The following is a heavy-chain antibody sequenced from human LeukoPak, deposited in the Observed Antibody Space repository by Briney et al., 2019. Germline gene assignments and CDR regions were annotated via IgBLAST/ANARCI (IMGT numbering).Heavy chain of an antibody. V-gene: IGHV1-2*02. J-gene: IGHJ4*02. Sequence: ASVKVSCKASGYTFTGYYMHWVRQAPGQGLEWMGWINPNSGGANYAQKFQGRVTMTRDTSISTAYMELRSLRSDDTAVYYCARGDSSSPYYFDYWGQGTLVTVSS. CDR3: ARGDSSSPYYFDY. CDR1: GYTFTGYY. CDR2: INPNSGGA. D-gene: IGHD6-6*01.